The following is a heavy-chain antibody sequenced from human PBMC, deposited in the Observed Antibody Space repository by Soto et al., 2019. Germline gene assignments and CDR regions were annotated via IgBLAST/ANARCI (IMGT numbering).Heavy chain of an antibody. Sequence: QVQLQESGPGLVRPSETPSLTCTVSSDSISSYYWIWIRQSPGKGLEWIGYTDYSGNTNYNPSLKSRVTISGDTSKNQFSLRLSSVTAADAAVYYCARAVGDPLYYLDYWCQGTLVTVSS. CDR2: TDYSGNT. J-gene: IGHJ4*02. CDR1: SDSISSYY. CDR3: ARAVGDPLYYLDY. V-gene: IGHV4-59*08. D-gene: IGHD6-19*01.